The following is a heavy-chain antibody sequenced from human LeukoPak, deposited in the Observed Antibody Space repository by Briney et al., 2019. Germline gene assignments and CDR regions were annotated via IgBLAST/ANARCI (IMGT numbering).Heavy chain of an antibody. CDR2: ISGSGGST. J-gene: IGHJ3*02. CDR1: GFTVSSNY. Sequence: GGSLRLSCAASGFTVSSNYMSWARQAPGKGLEWVSAISGSGGSTYYADSVKGRFTISRDNSKNTLYLQMNSLRAEDTAVYYCAKGDMIVVVFDAFDIWGQGTMVTVSS. D-gene: IGHD3-22*01. CDR3: AKGDMIVVVFDAFDI. V-gene: IGHV3-23*01.